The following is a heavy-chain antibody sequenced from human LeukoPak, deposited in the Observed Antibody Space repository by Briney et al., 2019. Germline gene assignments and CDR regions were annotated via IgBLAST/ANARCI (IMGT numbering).Heavy chain of an antibody. D-gene: IGHD2-2*01. J-gene: IGHJ4*02. CDR2: IRSKANSYAT. CDR3: SSGGYCTSTTCYGEN. CDR1: GFTFSGSA. Sequence: GGSLRLSCAASGFTFSGSAMHWVRQASGKGLEWVGRIRSKANSYATAFAASVKGRFTISRDDSKNTAYLQMNSLKAEDTAVYYCSSGGYCTSTTCYGENWGQGTLVTVSS. V-gene: IGHV3-73*01.